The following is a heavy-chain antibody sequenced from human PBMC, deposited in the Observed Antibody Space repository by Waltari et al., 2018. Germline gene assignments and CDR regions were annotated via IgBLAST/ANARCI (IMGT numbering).Heavy chain of an antibody. CDR1: GFTFSSYW. Sequence: EVQLVESGGNLVQPGGSLRLSCAASGFTFSSYWITWVRQAPGRGWEWEANRKEDGSETYYVDCGKSRFTISRDNAKSSLYLQMNSLRAEDTGLYYCARDRGWNTFDYWGQGTLVTVSS. J-gene: IGHJ4*02. CDR2: RKEDGSET. V-gene: IGHV3-7*04. CDR3: ARDRGWNTFDY. D-gene: IGHD6-19*01.